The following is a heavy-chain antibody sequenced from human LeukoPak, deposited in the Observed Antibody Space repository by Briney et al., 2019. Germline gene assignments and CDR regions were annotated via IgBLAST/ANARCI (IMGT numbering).Heavy chain of an antibody. V-gene: IGHV4-39*01. CDR2: IYYSGST. Sequence: SETLSLTCTVSGGSISSSSYYWVWIRQPPGKGLEWIGSIYYSGSTYYNPSLKSRVTISVDTSKNQFSLKLSSVTAADTAVYYCARPAYSSYEWLGMDVWGQGTTVTVSS. CDR3: ARPAYSSYEWLGMDV. D-gene: IGHD4-11*01. CDR1: GGSISSSSYY. J-gene: IGHJ6*02.